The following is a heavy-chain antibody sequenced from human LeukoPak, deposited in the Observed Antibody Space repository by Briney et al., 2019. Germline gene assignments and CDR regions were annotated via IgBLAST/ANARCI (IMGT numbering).Heavy chain of an antibody. CDR3: AREVICSTTVCYIDY. CDR2: IYHSGST. CDR1: GGSISSSSYY. J-gene: IGHJ4*02. Sequence: SETLSLTCTVSGGSISSSSYYWSWIRQPPGTGLEWIGYIYHSGSTYYNPSLKSRVTISVDTSKSQFTLKLSSVTAADTALYYCAREVICSTTVCYIDYWGQGAQVTVSS. V-gene: IGHV4-30-2*05. D-gene: IGHD2-2*02.